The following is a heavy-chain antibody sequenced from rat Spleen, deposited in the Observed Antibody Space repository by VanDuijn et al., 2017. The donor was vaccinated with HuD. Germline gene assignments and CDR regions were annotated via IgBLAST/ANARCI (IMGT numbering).Heavy chain of an antibody. CDR1: GFTFSSNW. CDR2: ISPDGGST. CDR3: TSHGARISRFAY. D-gene: IGHD2-7*01. Sequence: EVQLVESGGGLVQPGSPLKLSCAASGFTFSSNWLNWIRQAPGEGLEWVSSISPDGGSTYYRDSVKGRFTISRDNAKSTLSLQMDSLRSEDTATYYCTSHGARISRFAYWGQGTLVTVSS. V-gene: IGHV5-19*01. J-gene: IGHJ3*01.